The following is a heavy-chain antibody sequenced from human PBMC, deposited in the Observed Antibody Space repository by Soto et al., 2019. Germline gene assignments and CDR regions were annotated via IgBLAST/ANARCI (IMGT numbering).Heavy chain of an antibody. CDR3: ARDGRSYSGGYDFPYYYYGMDV. CDR2: IYYSGST. CDR1: GGSISSGGYY. J-gene: IGHJ6*02. V-gene: IGHV4-31*03. D-gene: IGHD5-12*01. Sequence: SETLSLTCTVSGGSISSGGYYWSWIRQHPGKGLEWIGYIYYSGSTYYNPSLKSRVTISVDTSKNQFSLELSSVTAADTAVYYCARDGRSYSGGYDFPYYYYGMDVWGQGTTVTVSS.